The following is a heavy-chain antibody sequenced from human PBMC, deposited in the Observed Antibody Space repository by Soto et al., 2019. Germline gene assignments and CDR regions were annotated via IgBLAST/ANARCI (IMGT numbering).Heavy chain of an antibody. CDR2: INHSGST. J-gene: IGHJ6*02. CDR1: GGSFSCYY. V-gene: IGHV4-34*01. CDR3: ARAHPPRYCTNGVCYMLYYYYYGMDV. D-gene: IGHD2-8*01. Sequence: SETLSLTCAVYGGSFSCYYWSWIRQPPGKGLEWIGEINHSGSTNYNPSLKSRVTISVDTSKNQFSLKLSSVTAADTAVYYCARAHPPRYCTNGVCYMLYYYYYGMDVWGQGTTVTVSS.